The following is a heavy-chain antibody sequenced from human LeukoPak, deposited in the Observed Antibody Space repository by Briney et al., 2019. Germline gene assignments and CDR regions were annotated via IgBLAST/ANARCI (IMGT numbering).Heavy chain of an antibody. CDR3: AKNSGYSWQYFFDY. V-gene: IGHV3-23*01. Sequence: GGSLRLACAASELHAMTWVRQGPGQGLEGVSAIGGGGGPTYYADSVKGRFTISRDNSKNTLDLQMNSLRAEDAAVYFCAKNSGYSWQYFFDYWGQGTLVTVSS. J-gene: IGHJ4*02. CDR1: ELHA. CDR2: IGGGGGPT. D-gene: IGHD6-25*01.